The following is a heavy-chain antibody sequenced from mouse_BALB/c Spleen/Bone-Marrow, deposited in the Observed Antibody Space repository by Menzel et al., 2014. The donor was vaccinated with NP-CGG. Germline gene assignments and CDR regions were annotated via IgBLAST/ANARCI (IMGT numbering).Heavy chain of an antibody. Sequence: QVQLKQSGAELARPGASVKLSCKASGYTFTSYWMQWVKQRPGQGLEWIGAIYPGDGDTGYTQKFKGKATLTADKSSTTAYMQLSSLTSEDSAVYYCARIFPFDYWGQGTSLTVSS. CDR2: IYPGDGDT. V-gene: IGHV1-87*01. CDR1: GYTFTSYW. CDR3: ARIFPFDY. J-gene: IGHJ2*02.